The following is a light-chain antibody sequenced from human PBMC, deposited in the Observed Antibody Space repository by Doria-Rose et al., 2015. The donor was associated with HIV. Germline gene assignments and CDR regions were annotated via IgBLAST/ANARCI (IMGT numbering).Light chain of an antibody. CDR3: HQYGTSWT. CDR2: DGS. V-gene: IGKV3-20*01. Sequence: TQSPGTLSLSPGERATLSCRASQSFSSTYLAWYQQKPGQAPSLLSYDGSTRATGIPDRFSASGSGTDFTLTISRLEHEGFALYYCHQYGTSWTFGQGTKVEI. J-gene: IGKJ1*01. CDR1: QSFSSTY.